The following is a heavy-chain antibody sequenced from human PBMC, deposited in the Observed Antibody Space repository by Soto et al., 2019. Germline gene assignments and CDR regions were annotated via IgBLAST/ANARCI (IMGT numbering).Heavy chain of an antibody. CDR2: IYYSGST. CDR1: GGSISSSSYY. D-gene: IGHD4-17*01. CDR3: ARHDYEIQDAFDI. V-gene: IGHV4-39*01. Sequence: SETLSLTCTVSGGSISSSSYYWGWIRQPPGKGLEWIGSIYYSGSTYYNPSLKSRVTISVDTSKNQFSLKLSSVTAADTAVYYCARHDYEIQDAFDIWGQGTMVTVSS. J-gene: IGHJ3*02.